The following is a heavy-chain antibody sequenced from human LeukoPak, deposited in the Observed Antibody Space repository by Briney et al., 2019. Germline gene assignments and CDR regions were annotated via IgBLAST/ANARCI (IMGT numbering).Heavy chain of an antibody. V-gene: IGHV3-15*01. CDR3: TTDLRYCSSTSCYTADY. CDR1: GFTFSNAW. Sequence: GGSLRLSCAASGFTFSNAWMSWVRQAPGKGLEWVGRIKSKTDGGTTDYAAPVKGRFTISRDDSKNTLYLQMNSLKTEDTAVYYCTTDLRYCSSTSCYTADYWGQGTLVTVSS. D-gene: IGHD2-2*02. J-gene: IGHJ4*02. CDR2: IKSKTDGGTT.